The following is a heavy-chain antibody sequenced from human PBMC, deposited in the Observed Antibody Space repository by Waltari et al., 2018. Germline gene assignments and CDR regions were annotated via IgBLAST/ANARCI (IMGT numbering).Heavy chain of an antibody. V-gene: IGHV4-34*01. D-gene: IGHD3-10*01. CDR2: ITDSGST. CDR1: GGSFTSGYS. Sequence: QVQLQQWGAGLLKPSETLSLTCAVYGGSFTSGYSWSWIRQPPGKGLEWIGEITDSGSTNDIPSLKSRVTMSVDTSKNQFSLELNSVTAADTAVYYCARVSLRRGFGPYWYFDLWGRGTLVTVSS. J-gene: IGHJ2*01. CDR3: ARVSLRRGFGPYWYFDL.